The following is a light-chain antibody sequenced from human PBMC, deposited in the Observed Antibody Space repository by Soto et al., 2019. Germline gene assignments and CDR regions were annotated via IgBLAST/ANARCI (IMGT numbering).Light chain of an antibody. CDR2: AAS. J-gene: IGKJ4*01. Sequence: DLQMTQSPSSLSASVGDRVTITCRASQGISNYLAWYQQKPGKVPKLLIYAASTLRSGVPSRFSGSGSGTDFTLTISSLQPEDVATYYCQKYNSAPPTFGGGTKVEIK. CDR1: QGISNY. V-gene: IGKV1-27*01. CDR3: QKYNSAPPT.